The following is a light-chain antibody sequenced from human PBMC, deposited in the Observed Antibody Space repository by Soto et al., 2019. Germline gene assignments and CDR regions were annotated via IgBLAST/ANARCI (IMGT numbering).Light chain of an antibody. CDR3: QQFDSTPYT. J-gene: IGKJ2*01. CDR2: GAS. V-gene: IGKV3-20*01. Sequence: EIVLTQSPGSLSLSPGQSATLSCRASQTVTSNYLVWYQQQPGQAPRLLIYGASTRATGIPDRFSGSGSGTDFSLRISRLEPEDFAVYYCQQFDSTPYTFGLGTKLEIK. CDR1: QTVTSNY.